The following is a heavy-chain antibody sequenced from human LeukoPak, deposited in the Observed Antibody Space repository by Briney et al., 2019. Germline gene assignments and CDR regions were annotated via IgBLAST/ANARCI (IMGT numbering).Heavy chain of an antibody. V-gene: IGHV1-69*05. CDR1: GGTFSSYA. J-gene: IGHJ4*02. Sequence: SVRVSCKASGGTFSSYAISWVRQAPGQGLEWMGRIIPIFGTANYAQKFQGRVTITTDESTSTAYMELSSLRSEDTAVYYCARDPGGNDGYTYYFDYWGQGTLVTVSS. CDR2: IIPIFGTA. CDR3: ARDPGGNDGYTYYFDY. D-gene: IGHD3-16*01.